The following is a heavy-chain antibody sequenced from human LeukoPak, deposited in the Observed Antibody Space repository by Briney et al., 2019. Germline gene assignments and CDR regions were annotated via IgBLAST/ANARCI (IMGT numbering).Heavy chain of an antibody. V-gene: IGHV3-66*01. J-gene: IGHJ4*02. D-gene: IGHD3-22*01. CDR1: GLIVTSNY. CDR3: ATGNHYYDSSGYYFYYFDY. Sequence: GGSLRLSCAGSGLIVTSNYMSWDRQAPGKVLEWVSVIYHGGSTYYADSVKGRFIISRDYSKNTVYLQVNRLRAEDTAVYYCATGNHYYDSSGYYFYYFDYWGQGTLVTVSS. CDR2: IYHGGST.